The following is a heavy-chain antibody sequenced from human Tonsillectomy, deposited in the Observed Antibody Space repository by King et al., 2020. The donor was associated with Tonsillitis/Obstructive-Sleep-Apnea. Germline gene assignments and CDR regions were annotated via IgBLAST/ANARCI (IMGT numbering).Heavy chain of an antibody. Sequence: VQLVESGGGLVQPGGSLRLSCAASGFTFSSYDMSWVRQAPGKGLEWVSGISANGGRTYYADSVKGRFTISRDNSKNTLYLQMNSLRAEDTAVYYCAKDENWYFDLWGRGTLVTVSS. J-gene: IGHJ2*01. CDR2: ISANGGRT. CDR3: AKDENWYFDL. V-gene: IGHV3-23*04. CDR1: GFTFSSYD.